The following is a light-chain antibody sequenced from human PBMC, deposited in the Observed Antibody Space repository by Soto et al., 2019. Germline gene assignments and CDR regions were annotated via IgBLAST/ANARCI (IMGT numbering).Light chain of an antibody. CDR2: AAS. Sequence: DIQMTQSPSALSASVGDRVTITCRASQTISSWLAWYQQKPGKAPKLLIYAASTLESGVSSRFSGSGSGTEFTLTISSLQPDDFATYYCQQYNSYWTFGQGTKVDTK. J-gene: IGKJ1*01. CDR1: QTISSW. CDR3: QQYNSYWT. V-gene: IGKV1-5*01.